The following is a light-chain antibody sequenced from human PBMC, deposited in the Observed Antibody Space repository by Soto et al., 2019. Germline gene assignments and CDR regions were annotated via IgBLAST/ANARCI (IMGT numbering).Light chain of an antibody. J-gene: IGKJ4*01. CDR2: GAS. CDR3: QQLNTYPA. V-gene: IGKV1-9*01. Sequence: DLALTQSPSFLSASVGDRVIITCRASQGIGSYLGWYQQAPGKAPKLLIYGASTLQSGVPSRFSGSGSGTEFTLTISSLQPEDVATYYCQQLNTYPAFGGGTKVEI. CDR1: QGIGSY.